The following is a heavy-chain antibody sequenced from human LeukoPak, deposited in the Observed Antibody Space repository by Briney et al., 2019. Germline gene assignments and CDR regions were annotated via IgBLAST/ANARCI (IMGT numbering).Heavy chain of an antibody. V-gene: IGHV3-11*04. CDR1: GFTFSDYY. J-gene: IGHJ4*02. CDR2: ISSSGSTI. CDR3: AKDFRGWQLGY. D-gene: IGHD4-23*01. Sequence: GGSLRLSCAASGFTFSDYYMSWIRQAPGKGLEWVSYISSSGSTIYYADSVKGRFTISRDNSKSTLYLHMNGLKAEDTALYYCAKDFRGWQLGYWGQGTLVTVSS.